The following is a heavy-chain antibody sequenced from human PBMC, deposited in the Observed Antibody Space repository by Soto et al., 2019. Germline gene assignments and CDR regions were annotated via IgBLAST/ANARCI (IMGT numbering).Heavy chain of an antibody. Sequence: QVQLVESGGGVVQPGRSLRLSCAASGFTFSSYGMHWVSQAPGKGLEWVAVISYDGSNKYYADSVKGRFTISRDNSKNTLYLQMNSLRAEDTAVYYCAKDPERRYSYGHYFDYWGQGTLVTVSS. CDR3: AKDPERRYSYGHYFDY. J-gene: IGHJ4*02. V-gene: IGHV3-30*18. CDR2: ISYDGSNK. CDR1: GFTFSSYG. D-gene: IGHD5-18*01.